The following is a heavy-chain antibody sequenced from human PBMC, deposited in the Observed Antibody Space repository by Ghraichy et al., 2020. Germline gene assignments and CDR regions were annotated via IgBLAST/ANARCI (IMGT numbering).Heavy chain of an antibody. J-gene: IGHJ4*02. D-gene: IGHD1-7*01. CDR1: GGTFSSYA. CDR2: IIPILGIA. Sequence: SVKVSCKASGGTFSSYAISRLRQAPGQGLEWIGMIIPILGIANHAQQIQGRVTITADKSTSTAYMGLSSLRSEDTAVYYCAREIAGTTLRSVAGGGWIDYWGQGTLVTVSS. CDR3: AREIAGTTLRSVAGGGWIDY. V-gene: IGHV1-69*04.